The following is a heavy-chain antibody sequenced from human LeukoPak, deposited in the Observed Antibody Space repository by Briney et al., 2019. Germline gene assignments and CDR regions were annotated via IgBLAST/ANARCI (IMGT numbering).Heavy chain of an antibody. CDR3: ASSPKNWNYVSDFDY. V-gene: IGHV4-39*01. Sequence: PSETLSLTCTVSGGSISSSSYYWGWIRQPPGKGLEWIGSIYYSGSTYYNPSLKSRVTISVDTSKNQFSLKLSSVTAADTAVYYCASSPKNWNYVSDFDYWGQGTLVTVSS. CDR2: IYYSGST. CDR1: GGSISSSSYY. D-gene: IGHD1-7*01. J-gene: IGHJ4*02.